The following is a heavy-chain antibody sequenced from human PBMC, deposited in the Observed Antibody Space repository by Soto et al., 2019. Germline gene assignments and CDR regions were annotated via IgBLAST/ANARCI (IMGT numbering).Heavy chain of an antibody. D-gene: IGHD3-22*01. CDR2: SYYSGST. CDR1: GGSISSSSYY. CDR3: ATAATIYYDSSGYYCAAFEI. Sequence: PSVTLSLTCTVSGGSISSSSYYWGWIRQPPGKRLEWMGSSYYSGSTYYNPSLKSRVTISVDTSNTRFSLKLSSVTAAYTAVDYCATAATIYYDSSGYYCAAFEIWGQGTMV. J-gene: IGHJ3*02. V-gene: IGHV4-39*01.